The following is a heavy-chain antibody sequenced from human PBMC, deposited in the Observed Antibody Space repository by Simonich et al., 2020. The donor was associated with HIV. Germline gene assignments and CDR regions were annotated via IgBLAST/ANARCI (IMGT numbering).Heavy chain of an antibody. J-gene: IGHJ2*01. CDR2: INHGGNT. D-gene: IGHD6-19*01. CDR3: ARYTPAYSRGHWYFDL. Sequence: QVQLQQWGAGLLKPSETLSLTCIVYGGSFSDFYWSWIRQPPGKGLEWIGDINHGGNTTYTPSLKSRVTISEDSSKNQFSLNLSSVTAADTAVYYCARYTPAYSRGHWYFDLWGRGTLVTVSS. CDR1: GGSFSDFY. V-gene: IGHV4-34*01.